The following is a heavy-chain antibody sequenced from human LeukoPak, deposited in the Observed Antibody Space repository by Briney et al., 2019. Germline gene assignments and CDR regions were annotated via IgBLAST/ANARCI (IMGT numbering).Heavy chain of an antibody. Sequence: GGSLRLSCTASGFTFSRLWMSWVRQAPGKGLEWVAKINEDGSVEYYVDSVKGRVTISRDNAKTSVSLQLNSLRVEDTAVYYCAKGGWLDNWGQGTLVIVSS. D-gene: IGHD1-26*01. V-gene: IGHV3-7*01. J-gene: IGHJ4*02. CDR1: GFTFSRLW. CDR2: INEDGSVE. CDR3: AKGGWLDN.